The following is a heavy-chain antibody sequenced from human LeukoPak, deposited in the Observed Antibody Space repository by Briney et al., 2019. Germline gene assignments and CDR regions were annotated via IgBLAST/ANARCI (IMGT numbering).Heavy chain of an antibody. V-gene: IGHV3-48*04. CDR1: GFTFSTYN. CDR3: ARDLIVGTTYFDY. Sequence: GGSLRLSCAASGFTFSTYNMNWVRQAPGKGLEWVSYISSSSSTIYYADSVKGRFTISRDNAKNSLFLQMNSLRAEDTAVYYCARDLIVGTTYFDYWGQGTLVTVSS. D-gene: IGHD1-26*01. J-gene: IGHJ4*02. CDR2: ISSSSSTI.